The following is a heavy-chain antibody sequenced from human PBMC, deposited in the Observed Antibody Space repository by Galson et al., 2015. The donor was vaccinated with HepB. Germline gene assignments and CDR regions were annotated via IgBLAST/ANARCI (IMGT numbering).Heavy chain of an antibody. Sequence: SVKVSCKASGDTFNSYTINWVRQAPGQGLEWMGRIIPILTIPNYAQKFQGRVTISADKTTRTAYMELSSLRSEDTAVYYCATGIAVASPFDSWGQGTLVTVSS. CDR1: GDTFNSYT. CDR2: IIPILTIP. CDR3: ATGIAVASPFDS. J-gene: IGHJ4*02. D-gene: IGHD6-19*01. V-gene: IGHV1-69*02.